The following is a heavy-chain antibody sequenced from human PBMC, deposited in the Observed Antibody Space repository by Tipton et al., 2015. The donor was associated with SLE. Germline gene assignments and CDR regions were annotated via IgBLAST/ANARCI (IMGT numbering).Heavy chain of an antibody. CDR2: INHSGST. J-gene: IGHJ3*02. D-gene: IGHD2-2*01. Sequence: TLSLTCAIYGGSFNNYYWSWIRQPPGKGLEWIGEINHSGSTYYNPSLKSRVTISVDTSKNQSTLKLSSVTAADTAVYYCARGGGYSSSTSCPRAFDIWGQGTMVTVSS. CDR3: ARGGGYSSSTSCPRAFDI. V-gene: IGHV4-34*01. CDR1: GGSFNNYY.